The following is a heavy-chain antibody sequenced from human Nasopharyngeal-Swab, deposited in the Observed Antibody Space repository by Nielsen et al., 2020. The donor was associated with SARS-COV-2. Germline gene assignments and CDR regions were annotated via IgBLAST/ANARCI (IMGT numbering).Heavy chain of an antibody. CDR3: ARETFNLRIVGATTALDY. J-gene: IGHJ4*02. CDR2: IIPIFGTA. D-gene: IGHD1-26*01. Sequence: WVRQAPGQGLEWMGGIIPIFGTANYAQKFQGRVTITADESTSTAYMELSSLRSEDTAVYYCARETFNLRIVGATTALDYWGQGTLVTVSS. V-gene: IGHV1-69*01.